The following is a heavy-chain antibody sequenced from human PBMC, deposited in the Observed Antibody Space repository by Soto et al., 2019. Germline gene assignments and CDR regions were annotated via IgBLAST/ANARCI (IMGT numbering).Heavy chain of an antibody. CDR2: ISSSSSYI. V-gene: IGHV3-21*01. CDR1: GFTFSSYS. CDR3: ARVDVVVVAATPRYYFDY. Sequence: GGSLRLSCAASGFTFSSYSMNWVRQAPGKGLEWVSSISSSSSYIHYADSVKGRFTISRDNAKNSLYLQMNSLRAEDTAVYYCARVDVVVVAATPRYYFDYWGQGTLVTVSS. D-gene: IGHD2-15*01. J-gene: IGHJ4*02.